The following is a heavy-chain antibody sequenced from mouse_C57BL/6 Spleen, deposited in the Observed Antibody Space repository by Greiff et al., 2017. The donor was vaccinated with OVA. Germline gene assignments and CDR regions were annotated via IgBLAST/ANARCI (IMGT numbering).Heavy chain of an antibody. V-gene: IGHV1-66*01. CDR1: GYSFTSYY. J-gene: IGHJ3*01. D-gene: IGHD1-1*01. CDR2: IYPGSGNT. CDR3: ARSGYYGSSYGPWFAY. Sequence: QVQLKESGPELVKPGASVKISCKASGYSFTSYYIHWVKQRPGQGLEWIGWIYPGSGNTKYNEKFKGKATLTADTSSSTAYMQLSSLTSEDSAVYYCARSGYYGSSYGPWFAYWGQGTLVTVSA.